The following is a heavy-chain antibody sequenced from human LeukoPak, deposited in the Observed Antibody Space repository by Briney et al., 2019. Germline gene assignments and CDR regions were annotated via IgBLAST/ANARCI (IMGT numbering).Heavy chain of an antibody. CDR3: ARQTGYCSSTSCLEIDY. Sequence: SETLSLTCTVSGGSISSGDYYWSWIRQPPGKGLEWIGYIYYSGSTYYNPSLKSRVTISVDTSKNQFSLKLSSVTAADTAMYYCARQTGYCSSTSCLEIDYWGQGTLVTVSS. CDR2: IYYSGST. CDR1: GGSISSGDYY. D-gene: IGHD2-2*01. J-gene: IGHJ4*02. V-gene: IGHV4-30-4*01.